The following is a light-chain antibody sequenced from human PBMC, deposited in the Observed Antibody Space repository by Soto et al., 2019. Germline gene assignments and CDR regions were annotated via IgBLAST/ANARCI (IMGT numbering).Light chain of an antibody. J-gene: IGKJ3*01. CDR2: GAS. Sequence: EIVLTQSPGTLSVSPGERATLSCRASQSVSSSYLAWYQQKPGQAPRLLIYGASSRATGIPDRFSGSGSGTDFTLTISRREPEDFAVYYCQQYYGSPVTFGPGTKVDLK. V-gene: IGKV3-20*01. CDR3: QQYYGSPVT. CDR1: QSVSSSY.